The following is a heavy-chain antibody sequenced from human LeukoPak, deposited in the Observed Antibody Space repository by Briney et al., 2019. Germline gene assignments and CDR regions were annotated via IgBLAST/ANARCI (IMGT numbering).Heavy chain of an antibody. D-gene: IGHD2-15*01. CDR1: GFSFSSYA. J-gene: IGHJ4*02. Sequence: GSLRLSCAASGFSFSSYAMSWVRQPPARGLEWVSAISGSGGSTYYADSVKGRFTISRDNSKNTLYLQMDSLRAEDTAVYYCAKARVVAAIYNYWGQGTLVTVSS. V-gene: IGHV3-23*01. CDR2: ISGSGGST. CDR3: AKARVVAAIYNY.